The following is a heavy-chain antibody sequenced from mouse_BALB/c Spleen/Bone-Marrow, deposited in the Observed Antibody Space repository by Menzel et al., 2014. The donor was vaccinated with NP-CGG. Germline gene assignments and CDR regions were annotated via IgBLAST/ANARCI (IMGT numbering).Heavy chain of an antibody. CDR3: ARDGNYAY. CDR1: GFTFSDYY. V-gene: IGHV5-4*02. D-gene: IGHD2-1*01. J-gene: IGHJ3*01. Sequence: EVHLVESGGGLVKPGGSLKLSCAASGFTFSDYYMYWVRQTPEKRLEWVATISDGGSYTYYPDSVKGRFTISRDNAKNNLYLQMGSLKSEDTAMYYCARDGNYAYWGQGTLVTVSA. CDR2: ISDGGSYT.